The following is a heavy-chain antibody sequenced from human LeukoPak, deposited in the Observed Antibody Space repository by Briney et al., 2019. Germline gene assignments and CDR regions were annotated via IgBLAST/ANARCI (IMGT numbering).Heavy chain of an antibody. D-gene: IGHD1-1*01. CDR3: ARGSRTTGTTSGLFY. Sequence: HPGGSLRLSCAASGFTVSSNYMSWVRQAPGNGLEWVSVIYSGGSTYYADSVKGRFTISGDNSKNTLYLQMNSPRAEDTAVYYCARGSRTTGTTSGLFYWGQGTLVTVSS. J-gene: IGHJ4*02. V-gene: IGHV3-53*01. CDR1: GFTVSSNY. CDR2: IYSGGST.